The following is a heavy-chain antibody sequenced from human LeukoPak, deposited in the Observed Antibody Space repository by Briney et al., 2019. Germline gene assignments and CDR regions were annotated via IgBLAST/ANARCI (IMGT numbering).Heavy chain of an antibody. J-gene: IGHJ5*02. CDR2: IYYSGST. Sequence: PSQTLSLTCTVSGGSISSGDYYWSWIRQPPGKGLEWIGYIYYSGSTYYNPSLKSRVTISIDTSKNQFSLKLSSVTAADTAVYYCAREGYCSGGSCYPSWFDPWGQGTLVTVSS. CDR1: GGSISSGDYY. CDR3: AREGYCSGGSCYPSWFDP. D-gene: IGHD2-15*01. V-gene: IGHV4-30-4*01.